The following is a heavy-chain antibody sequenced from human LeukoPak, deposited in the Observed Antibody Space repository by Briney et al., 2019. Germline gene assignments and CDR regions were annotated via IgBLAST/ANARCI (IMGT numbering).Heavy chain of an antibody. V-gene: IGHV4-34*01. J-gene: IGHJ3*02. Sequence: SETLSLTCAVYGGSFSGYYLSWIRQPPGKGLEWIGEINHGGRNNLKPTLKSRVTISVDTSKNQFSLKLSSVTAGDTGVYYCARGRGWSGGSCYLDIWGQRTMVTVSS. CDR3: ARGRGWSGGSCYLDI. CDR2: INHGGRN. D-gene: IGHD2-15*01. CDR1: GGSFSGYY.